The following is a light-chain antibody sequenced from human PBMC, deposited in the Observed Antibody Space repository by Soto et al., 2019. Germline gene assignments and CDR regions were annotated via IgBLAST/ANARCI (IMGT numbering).Light chain of an antibody. CDR2: STN. Sequence: QTVVTQEPSFSVSPGRTVTLTCGLSSGSVSTNYYPSWYQQTPGQAPRTLIYSTNTRSSGVPDRFSGSILGNKAALTITGAQAEDDSDYYCVLYMGSGISVFGGGTKPPS. CDR3: VLYMGSGISV. V-gene: IGLV8-61*01. J-gene: IGLJ2*01. CDR1: SGSVSTNYY.